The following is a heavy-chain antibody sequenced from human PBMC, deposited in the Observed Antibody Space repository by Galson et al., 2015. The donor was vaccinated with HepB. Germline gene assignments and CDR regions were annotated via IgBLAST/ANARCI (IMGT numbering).Heavy chain of an antibody. CDR3: AREGGNNVHGYLDY. Sequence: SVKVSCKASGGSFSNYGISWVRQAPGQGLEWMGGLIPVLGTANYAQKFQGRVTITADESTSTAYLELSSLRSEDTAVYYCAREGGNNVHGYLDYWGQGTLVTVSP. CDR2: LIPVLGTA. V-gene: IGHV1-69*13. J-gene: IGHJ4*03. D-gene: IGHD2/OR15-2a*01. CDR1: GGSFSNYG.